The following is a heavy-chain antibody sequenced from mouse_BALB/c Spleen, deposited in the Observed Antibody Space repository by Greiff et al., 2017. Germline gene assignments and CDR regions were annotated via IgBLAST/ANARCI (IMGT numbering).Heavy chain of an antibody. CDR2: IRSKSNNYAT. V-gene: IGHV10-1*02. CDR1: GFTFNTYA. Sequence: EAGGGLVQPKGSLKLSCAASGFTFNTYAMNWVRQAPGKGLEWVARIRSKSNNYATYYADSVKDRFTISRDDSQSMLYLQMNNLKTEDTAMYYCVRRGYYYGSYWYFDVWGAGTTVTVSS. J-gene: IGHJ1*01. D-gene: IGHD1-1*01. CDR3: VRRGYYYGSYWYFDV.